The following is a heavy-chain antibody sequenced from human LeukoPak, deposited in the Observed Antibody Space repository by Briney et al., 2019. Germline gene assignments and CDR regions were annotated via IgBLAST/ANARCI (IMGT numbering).Heavy chain of an antibody. V-gene: IGHV3-48*03. J-gene: IGHJ4*02. CDR1: GFTFSSYE. D-gene: IGHD5-12*01. CDR2: ISSSGSTI. Sequence: GGSLRLSCAASGFTFSSYEMNWVRQAPGKGLEWVSYISSSGSTIYYADSAKGRFTISRDNAKNSLYLQMNSLRAEDTAVYYCARETGLRYNDFDYWGQGTLVTVSS. CDR3: ARETGLRYNDFDY.